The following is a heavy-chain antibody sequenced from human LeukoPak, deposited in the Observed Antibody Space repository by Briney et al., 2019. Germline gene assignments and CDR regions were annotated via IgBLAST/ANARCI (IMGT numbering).Heavy chain of an antibody. CDR1: GGTFSSYA. CDR3: ARALSHSGSYFHFDY. J-gene: IGHJ4*02. V-gene: IGHV1-69*01. D-gene: IGHD1-26*01. Sequence: ASVKVSCKASGGTFSSYAISWVRQAPGQGLEWMGGIIPIFGTANYAQKFQGRVTITADESTSTAYMELSSLRSEDTAVYYCARALSHSGSYFHFDYWGQGTLVTVSS. CDR2: IIPIFGTA.